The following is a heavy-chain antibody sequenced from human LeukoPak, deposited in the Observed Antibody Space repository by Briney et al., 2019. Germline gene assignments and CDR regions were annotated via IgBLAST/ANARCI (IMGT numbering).Heavy chain of an antibody. D-gene: IGHD2-15*01. CDR2: INPNSGGT. CDR1: GYTFTGYY. V-gene: IGHV1-2*02. CDR3: ARDGSGGSYLGVGN. Sequence: ASVKVSCKASGYTFTGYYMHWVRQAPGQGLEWMGWINPNSGGTNYAQKFLGRVTMTRDTSISTAYMELSRLRSDDTAVYYCARDGSGGSYLGVGNWGQGTLVTVSS. J-gene: IGHJ4*02.